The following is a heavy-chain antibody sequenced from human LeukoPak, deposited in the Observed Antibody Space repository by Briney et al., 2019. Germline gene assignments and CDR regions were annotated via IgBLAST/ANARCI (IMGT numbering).Heavy chain of an antibody. J-gene: IGHJ4*02. CDR3: AREGLWFGELINY. CDR1: GFTFSSYD. V-gene: IGHV3-13*01. D-gene: IGHD3-10*01. Sequence: GGSLRLSCAASGFTFSSYDMHWVRQATGKGLEWVSAIGTAGDAYYPGSVKGRFTISRENAKNSLYLQMNSLRAGDTAVYYCAREGLWFGELINYWGQGTLVTVSS. CDR2: IGTAGDA.